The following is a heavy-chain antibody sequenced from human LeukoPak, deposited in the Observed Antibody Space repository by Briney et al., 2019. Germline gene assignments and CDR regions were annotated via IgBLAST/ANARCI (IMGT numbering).Heavy chain of an antibody. Sequence: GASVKVSCKASGYTFTSYYMHWVRQAPGQGLERMGIINPSGGSTSYAQKFQGRVTMTRDTSTSTVYMELSSLRSEDTAVYYCARIPKERRIAARRAYYYHGMDVWGQGTTVTVSS. CDR1: GYTFTSYY. CDR3: ARIPKERRIAARRAYYYHGMDV. D-gene: IGHD6-6*01. V-gene: IGHV1-46*01. J-gene: IGHJ6*02. CDR2: INPSGGST.